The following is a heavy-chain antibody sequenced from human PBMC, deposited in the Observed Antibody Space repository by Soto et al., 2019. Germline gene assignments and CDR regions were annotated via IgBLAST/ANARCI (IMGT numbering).Heavy chain of an antibody. V-gene: IGHV4-30-2*01. CDR2: IFHGGST. CDR1: GAPITWGDYS. CDR3: ARGRVVVPAAVMLNCLDP. D-gene: IGHD2-2*01. Sequence: SETLSLTCAISGAPITWGDYSWNWIRQPPGKGLEWIGYIFHGGSTYYNPSLRSRVTISVDRSRTQFSLKMRSVTAADMAVYYCARGRVVVPAAVMLNCLDPWCQGALVTVSS. J-gene: IGHJ5*02.